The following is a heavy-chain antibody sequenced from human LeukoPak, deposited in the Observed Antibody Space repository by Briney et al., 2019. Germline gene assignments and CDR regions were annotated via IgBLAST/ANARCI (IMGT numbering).Heavy chain of an antibody. CDR3: AKVVAVAEIDY. V-gene: IGHV3-30*04. J-gene: IGHJ4*02. Sequence: GGSLRLSCAASGFTFSSYAIHWVRQAPGKGLEWVAVISYDGSNKYYADSVKGRFTISRDNSKNTLYLQMNSLRAEDTAVYYCAKVVAVAEIDYWGQGTLVTVSS. D-gene: IGHD6-19*01. CDR1: GFTFSSYA. CDR2: ISYDGSNK.